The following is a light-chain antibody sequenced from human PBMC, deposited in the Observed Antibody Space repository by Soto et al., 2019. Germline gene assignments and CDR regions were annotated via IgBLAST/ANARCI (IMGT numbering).Light chain of an antibody. CDR2: DVT. CDR1: SSDVGAYDY. J-gene: IGLJ1*01. Sequence: SALTQPASVSGSPGQSIAIACTGTSSDVGAYDYVSWYQQHPGKAPKVMIYDVTNRPSGVSNRFSGSKSGNTASLTISGLQAEDEADYYCSSYTSSSTYVFGTGTKLTVL. CDR3: SSYTSSSTYV. V-gene: IGLV2-14*01.